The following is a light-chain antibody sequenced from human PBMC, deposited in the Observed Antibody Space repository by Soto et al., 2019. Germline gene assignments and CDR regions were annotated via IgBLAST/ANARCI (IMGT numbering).Light chain of an antibody. Sequence: QSVLTQPASVSGSPGQSITISCTGTRSDVGHYNYVSWYQQHPGKAPKLMISDVSNRPSGVSHRFSGSKSGNTASLTISGLQAEDEADYYCSSYTNTDTPVVFGGGTKVTVL. J-gene: IGLJ2*01. V-gene: IGLV2-14*01. CDR2: DVS. CDR1: RSDVGHYNY. CDR3: SSYTNTDTPVV.